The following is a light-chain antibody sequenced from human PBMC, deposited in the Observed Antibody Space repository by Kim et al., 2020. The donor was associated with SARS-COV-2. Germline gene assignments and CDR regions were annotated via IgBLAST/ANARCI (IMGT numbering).Light chain of an antibody. V-gene: IGKV3-20*01. CDR1: QSVTSNY. CDR3: QQYGSSPR. Sequence: LSRGERAPLSCRASQSVTSNYLAWYQQKPGQTPTLLIYGASSRATGIPDRFSGSGSGTDFTLTISRLEPEDFAVYYCQQYGSSPRFGGGTKVDIK. CDR2: GAS. J-gene: IGKJ4*01.